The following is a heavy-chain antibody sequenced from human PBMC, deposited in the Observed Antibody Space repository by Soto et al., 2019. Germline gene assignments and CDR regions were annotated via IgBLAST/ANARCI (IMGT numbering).Heavy chain of an antibody. CDR1: GGTFSSYA. CDR3: ARVYIQQLPYYYYGMDV. J-gene: IGHJ6*02. Sequence: QVQLVQSGAEVKKPGSSVKVSCKASGGTFSSYAISWVRQAPGQGLEWMGGIIPIFGTANYEQKFQGRVTITADESTSTAYMELSSLRSEYTAVYYCARVYIQQLPYYYYGMDVWGQGTTVTGSS. V-gene: IGHV1-69*01. CDR2: IIPIFGTA. D-gene: IGHD6-13*01.